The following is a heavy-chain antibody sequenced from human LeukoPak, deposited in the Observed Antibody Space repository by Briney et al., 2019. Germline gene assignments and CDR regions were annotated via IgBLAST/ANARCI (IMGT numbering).Heavy chain of an antibody. CDR3: ARLSPNTVTIDY. Sequence: PSETLSLTCTVSGGSISSYYWSWIRQPPGKGLEWIGYIYYSGSTNYNPSLKSRVTISVDTSKNQFSPKLSSVTAADTAVYYCARLSPNTVTIDYWGQGTLVTVSS. J-gene: IGHJ4*02. V-gene: IGHV4-59*01. CDR1: GGSISSYY. D-gene: IGHD4-17*01. CDR2: IYYSGST.